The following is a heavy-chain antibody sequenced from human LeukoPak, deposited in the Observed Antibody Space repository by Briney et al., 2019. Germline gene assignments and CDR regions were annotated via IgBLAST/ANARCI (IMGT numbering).Heavy chain of an antibody. V-gene: IGHV4-59*01. D-gene: IGHD3-10*01. J-gene: IGHJ5*02. Sequence: SETLSLTYTVSGGSISSYYWSWIRQPPGKGLGWIGYIYYSGSTNYNPSLKSRVTISVDTSKNQFSLKLSSVTAADTAVYYCARGPFIWGNWFDPWGQGTLVTVSS. CDR2: IYYSGST. CDR1: GGSISSYY. CDR3: ARGPFIWGNWFDP.